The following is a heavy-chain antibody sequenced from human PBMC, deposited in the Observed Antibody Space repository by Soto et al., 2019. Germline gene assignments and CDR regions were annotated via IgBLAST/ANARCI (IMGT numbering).Heavy chain of an antibody. Sequence: QLQLQESGSGLVKPSQTLSLTCAVSGGSISSGGYSWSWIRQPPGKGLEWIGYIYHSGSTYYNPSLKSRVTISLDRSKKQFSLKLSSVTAAETAVYYCARVMTTVTTLDYWGQGTLVTVSS. J-gene: IGHJ4*02. D-gene: IGHD4-17*01. CDR3: ARVMTTVTTLDY. V-gene: IGHV4-30-2*01. CDR1: GGSISSGGYS. CDR2: IYHSGST.